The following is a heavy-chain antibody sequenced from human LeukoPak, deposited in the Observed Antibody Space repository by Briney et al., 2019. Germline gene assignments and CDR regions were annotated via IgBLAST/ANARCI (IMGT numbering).Heavy chain of an antibody. CDR3: ARVGYCSGGSCYL. CDR1: GGSISSSSYY. CDR2: IYYSGST. D-gene: IGHD2-15*01. J-gene: IGHJ5*02. V-gene: IGHV4-39*07. Sequence: SETLSLTCTVSGGSISSSSYYWGWIRQPPGKGLEWIGSIYYSGSTYYNPSLKSRVTISVDTSKNQFSLKLSSVTAADTAVYYCARVGYCSGGSCYLWGQGTLVTVSS.